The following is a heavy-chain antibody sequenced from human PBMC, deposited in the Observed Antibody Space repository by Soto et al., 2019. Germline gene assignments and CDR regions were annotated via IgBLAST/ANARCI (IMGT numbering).Heavy chain of an antibody. V-gene: IGHV4-31*03. D-gene: IGHD3-22*01. CDR2: IYYSGST. CDR1: GGSISSGGYY. J-gene: IGHJ1*01. CDR3: AIYDSSGSRGFQH. Sequence: QVQLQESGPGLVKPSQTLSLTCTVSGGSISSGGYYWSWIRQHPGKGLEWMGYIYYSGSTYYNPSLKSRVTISEDTSKNQFSLKLSSVTAADTAVYYCAIYDSSGSRGFQHWGQGNLVNVSS.